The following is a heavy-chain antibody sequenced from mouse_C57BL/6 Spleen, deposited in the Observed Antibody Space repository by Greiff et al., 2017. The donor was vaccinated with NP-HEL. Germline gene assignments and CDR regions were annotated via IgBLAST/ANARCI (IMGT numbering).Heavy chain of an antibody. CDR2: ISSGGSYT. D-gene: IGHD2-4*01. CDR3: ARREDYDYAYAMDY. V-gene: IGHV5-6*02. CDR1: GFTFSSYG. Sequence: EVNLVESGGDLVKPGGSLKLSCAASGFTFSSYGMSWVRQTPDKRLEWVATISSGGSYTYYPDSVKGRFTISRDNAKNTLYLQMSSLKSEDTAMYYCARREDYDYAYAMDYWGQGTSVTVSS. J-gene: IGHJ4*01.